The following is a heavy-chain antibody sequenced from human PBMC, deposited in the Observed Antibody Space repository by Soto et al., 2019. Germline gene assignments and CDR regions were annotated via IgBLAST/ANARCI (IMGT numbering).Heavy chain of an antibody. Sequence: SQTLSLTCAISGDSVSSNSADWNWIRQSPSRGLEWLGRTYYRSRWYNDYAVSVRSRITVNPDTSKNQFSLQLTSVTPEDTAVYYCAGTTSHYWYYMDVWGKGTTVTVSS. CDR1: GDSVSSNSAD. V-gene: IGHV6-1*01. CDR3: AGTTSHYWYYMDV. CDR2: TYYRSRWYN. J-gene: IGHJ6*03. D-gene: IGHD1-7*01.